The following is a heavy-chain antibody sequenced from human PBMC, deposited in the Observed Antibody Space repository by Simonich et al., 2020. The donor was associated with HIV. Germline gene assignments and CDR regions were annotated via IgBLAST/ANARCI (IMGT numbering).Heavy chain of an antibody. CDR2: INPNSGGT. J-gene: IGHJ3*02. D-gene: IGHD3-22*01. Sequence: QVQLVQSGAEVKKPGASVKVSCKASGYTFTVYYMHWVRQAPGQGLEGMGGINPNSGGTNYAQKLQGRVTMTRDTSISTAYMELSRLRADDTAVYYCAFLGGYDSSGFDAFDIWGQGTMVSVSS. V-gene: IGHV1-2*02. CDR3: AFLGGYDSSGFDAFDI. CDR1: GYTFTVYY.